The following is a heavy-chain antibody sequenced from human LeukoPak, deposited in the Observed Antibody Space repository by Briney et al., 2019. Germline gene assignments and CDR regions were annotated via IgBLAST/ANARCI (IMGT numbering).Heavy chain of an antibody. V-gene: IGHV1-2*02. CDR3: ARETSGSYIGTCDS. J-gene: IGHJ4*02. D-gene: IGHD1-26*01. CDR2: IHPRRGDT. CDR1: GYSFTAFY. Sequence: ASVTVSCKTSGYSFTAFYIHWVRQAPGQGLEWMGWIHPRRGDTNYAQKVQGRVSMTTDTSTSTAYMELRSLRSDDTAVYYCARETSGSYIGTCDSWGQGTLVTVSS.